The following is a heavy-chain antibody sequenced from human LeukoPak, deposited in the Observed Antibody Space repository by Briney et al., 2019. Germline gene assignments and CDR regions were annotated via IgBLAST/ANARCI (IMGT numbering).Heavy chain of an antibody. CDR3: AKEPQGGNYASWTGYYFDN. Sequence: PGGSLRLSCAASGFTVSSNYMSWVRQAPGKGLEWVSVIYIGGSTYYADSVKGRFTISRDISKNTLYLQMNSLRAEDTAVYYCAKEPQGGNYASWTGYYFDNWGQGTLVTVSS. CDR1: GFTVSSNY. J-gene: IGHJ5*02. D-gene: IGHD3-3*01. V-gene: IGHV3-66*01. CDR2: IYIGGST.